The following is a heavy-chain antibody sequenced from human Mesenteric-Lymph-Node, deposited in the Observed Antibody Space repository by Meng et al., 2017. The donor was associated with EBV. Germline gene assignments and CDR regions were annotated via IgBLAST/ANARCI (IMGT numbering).Heavy chain of an antibody. D-gene: IGHD6-19*01. CDR2: IYWADDT. CDR3: AHRRQSSGWSTLYNWFDP. V-gene: IGHV2-5*02. CDR1: GFSLRTSGVG. J-gene: IGHJ5*02. Sequence: IHFKSVGTPLVKPTQTLPLTCTFSGFSLRTSGVGVGWIRKTPGKALEWLALIYWADDTRYNPSLKSRLTITKDTSKNQVVLTMTNMDPVDTATYFCAHRRQSSGWSTLYNWFDPWGQGTLVTVSS.